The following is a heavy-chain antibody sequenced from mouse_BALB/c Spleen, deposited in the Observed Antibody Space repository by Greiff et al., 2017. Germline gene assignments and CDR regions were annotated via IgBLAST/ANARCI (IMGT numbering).Heavy chain of an antibody. V-gene: IGHV5-17*02. CDR2: ISSGSSTI. J-gene: IGHJ1*01. Sequence: EVQLVESGGGLVQPGGSRKLSCAASGFTFSSFGMHWVRQAPEKGLEWVAYISSGSSTIYYADTVKGRFTISRDNPKNTLFLQMTSLRSEDTAMYYCARSGYGNYWYFDVWGAGTTVTVSS. CDR3: ARSGYGNYWYFDV. D-gene: IGHD2-10*02. CDR1: GFTFSSFG.